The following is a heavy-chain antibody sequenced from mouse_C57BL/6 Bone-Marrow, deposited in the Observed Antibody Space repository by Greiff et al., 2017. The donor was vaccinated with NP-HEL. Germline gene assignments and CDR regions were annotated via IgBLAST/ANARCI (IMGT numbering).Heavy chain of an antibody. D-gene: IGHD1-1*01. CDR2: IYPGSGST. CDR3: ARQSDYYGRPYYFDY. CDR1: GYTFTSYW. Sequence: QVQLQQPGAELVKPGASVKMSCKASGYTFTSYWITWVKQRPGQGLEWIGDIYPGSGSTNYNEKFKSKATLTVDTSSSTAYMQLSSLTSEDSAVYYCARQSDYYGRPYYFDYWGQGTTLTVSS. V-gene: IGHV1-55*01. J-gene: IGHJ2*01.